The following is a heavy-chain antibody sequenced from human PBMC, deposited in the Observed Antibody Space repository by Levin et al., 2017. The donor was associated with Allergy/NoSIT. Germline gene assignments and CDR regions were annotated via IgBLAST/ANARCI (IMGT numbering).Heavy chain of an antibody. J-gene: IGHJ1*01. CDR2: TSFDGTDK. D-gene: IGHD6-19*01. Sequence: HPGGSLRLSCAASGFTFSTSSMHWVRQAPGKGLEWVATTSFDGTDKTYTDSVKGRFSVSRDNSKTTVSLQMTGLTVEDTAVYYCARGRSYGTGWHEYFQNWGQGTLVTVSS. V-gene: IGHV3-30*04. CDR1: GFTFSTSS. CDR3: ARGRSYGTGWHEYFQN.